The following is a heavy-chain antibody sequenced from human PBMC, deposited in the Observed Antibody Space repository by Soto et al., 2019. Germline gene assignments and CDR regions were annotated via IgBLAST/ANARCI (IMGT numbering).Heavy chain of an antibody. Sequence: SETLSLTCTVSGGSISSYYWSWIRQPPGKGLEWIGFIYYSGSTNYNPSLKSRVTISVDTSKNQFSLKLSSVTAADTAVYYCARRVYYDSGWFDPWGQGTLVTVSS. V-gene: IGHV4-59*08. CDR2: IYYSGST. CDR1: GGSISSYY. CDR3: ARRVYYDSGWFDP. J-gene: IGHJ5*02. D-gene: IGHD3-22*01.